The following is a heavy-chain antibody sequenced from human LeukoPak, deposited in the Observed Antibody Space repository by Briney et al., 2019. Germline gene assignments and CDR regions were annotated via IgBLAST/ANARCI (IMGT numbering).Heavy chain of an antibody. CDR1: GYSFTSYW. Sequence: GESLEISCKGSGYSFTSYWIGWVRQMPGKGLEWMGIIYPGDSDTRYSPSFQGQVTISADKSISTAYLQWSSLKASDTAMYYCARHRRYNWNDGYLDLDAWGKGTTVTVSS. CDR3: ARHRRYNWNDGYLDLDA. J-gene: IGHJ6*04. D-gene: IGHD1-1*01. V-gene: IGHV5-51*01. CDR2: IYPGDSDT.